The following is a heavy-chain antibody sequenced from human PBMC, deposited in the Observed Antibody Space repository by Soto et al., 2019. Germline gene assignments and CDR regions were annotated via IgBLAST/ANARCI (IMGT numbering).Heavy chain of an antibody. J-gene: IGHJ6*02. D-gene: IGHD3-3*01. CDR3: ARVGDDFWSGYYYYGMDV. CDR1: GFTFSSYW. Sequence: PGGSLRLSCAASGFTFSSYWMHWVRQAPGKGLVWVSRINSDGSSTSYADSVKGRFTISRDNAKNTLYLQMNSPRAEDTAVYYCARVGDDFWSGYYYYGMDVWGQGTTVTVSS. CDR2: INSDGSST. V-gene: IGHV3-74*01.